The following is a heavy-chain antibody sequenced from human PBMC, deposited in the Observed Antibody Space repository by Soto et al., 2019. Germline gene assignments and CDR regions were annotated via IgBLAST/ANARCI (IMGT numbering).Heavy chain of an antibody. CDR1: GFTFSAYA. V-gene: IGHV3-23*05. CDR3: ARAILGGTLHAFDI. J-gene: IGHJ3*02. CDR2: ISTASST. Sequence: LRLSCAASGFTFSAYAMSWVRQAPGKGLEWVSTISTASSTYYADSVKGRFTISRDNSRNTAYLQMSSLRAEDTALYYCARAILGGTLHAFDIWGQGTVVTVSS. D-gene: IGHD3-3*01.